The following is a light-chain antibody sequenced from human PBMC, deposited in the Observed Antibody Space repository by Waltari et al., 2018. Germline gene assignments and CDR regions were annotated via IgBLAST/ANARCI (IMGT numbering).Light chain of an antibody. CDR3: QAWDSRTAI. CDR2: QDV. CDR1: RLGDRY. V-gene: IGLV3-1*01. Sequence: SYELTQPPSVSVSPGQTATITCSGDRLGDRYVCWYQLKSGHLPMLVIYQDVLRPSGIPERFSGSSSGNTATLTISGTQTTDEADYYCQAWDSRTAIFGGGTKLTVL. J-gene: IGLJ2*01.